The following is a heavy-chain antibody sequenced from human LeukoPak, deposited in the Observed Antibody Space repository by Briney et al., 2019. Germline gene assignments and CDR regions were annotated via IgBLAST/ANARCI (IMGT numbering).Heavy chain of an antibody. CDR1: GGTFSSYA. V-gene: IGHV1-18*01. J-gene: IGHJ4*02. D-gene: IGHD6-13*01. CDR3: ARLEQQLAPTDY. Sequence: GASVKVSCKASGGTFSSYAISWVRQAPGQGLEWMGWISAYNGNTNYAQKLQGRVTMTTDTSTSTAYMELRSLRSDDTAVYYCARLEQQLAPTDYWGQGTLVTVSS. CDR2: ISAYNGNT.